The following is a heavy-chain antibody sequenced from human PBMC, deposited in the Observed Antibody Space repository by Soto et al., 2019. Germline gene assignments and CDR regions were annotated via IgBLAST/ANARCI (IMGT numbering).Heavy chain of an antibody. CDR2: ISGNGGTT. V-gene: IGHV3-23*01. CDR3: AKDRGGFTNGWEFFDS. J-gene: IGHJ4*02. CDR1: GFAVSFYS. Sequence: GGSLRLSCEVYGFAVSFYSMSWVRQAPGKGLEWVASISGNGGTTYYAASGKGRFTFSRDNSKNTLYLQMNNLRGEDTAVYYCAKDRGGFTNGWEFFDSWGQGTLVTVSS. D-gene: IGHD3-10*01.